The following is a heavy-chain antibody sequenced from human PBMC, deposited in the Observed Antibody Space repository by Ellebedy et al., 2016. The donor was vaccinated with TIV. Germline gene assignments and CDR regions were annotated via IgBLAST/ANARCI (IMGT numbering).Heavy chain of an antibody. Sequence: PGRSLRLSCVASGFTFSGYAMSWVRQAPGKGLEWVSTISHTGSRTYYANSVEGRFIISRDNSKRTLYLQMNSLRAEDTAVYYCAKGRGGGSDSSAPRYYFDSWGLGTLVTVSS. CDR3: AKGRGGGSDSSAPRYYFDS. D-gene: IGHD6-19*01. CDR1: GFTFSGYA. CDR2: ISHTGSRT. J-gene: IGHJ4*02. V-gene: IGHV3-23*01.